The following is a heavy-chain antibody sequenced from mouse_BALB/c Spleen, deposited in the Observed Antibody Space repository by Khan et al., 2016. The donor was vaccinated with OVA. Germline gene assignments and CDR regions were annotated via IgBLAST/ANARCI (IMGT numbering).Heavy chain of an antibody. Sequence: QVQLQQSGAKLVRPGVSVKISCKGSGYTFTDYAMHWVKQSHAKSLEWIGVISTYYGAADYNQKFKGKATMTVDKSSSTAYMELARLTSEDSAIYYCASVSGNSRFAYWGQGTLVTVSA. CDR1: GYTFTDYA. V-gene: IGHV1S137*01. CDR3: ASVSGNSRFAY. CDR2: ISTYYGAA. J-gene: IGHJ3*01. D-gene: IGHD1-3*01.